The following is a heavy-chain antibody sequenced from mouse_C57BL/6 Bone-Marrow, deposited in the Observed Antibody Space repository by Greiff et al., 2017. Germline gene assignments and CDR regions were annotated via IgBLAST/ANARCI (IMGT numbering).Heavy chain of an antibody. CDR1: GFTFSDYY. D-gene: IGHD1-1*01. CDR2: INYDGSST. V-gene: IGHV5-16*01. CDR3: ARDVYYYGSSPLYFDV. J-gene: IGHJ1*03. Sequence: EVKLVESEGGLVQPGSSMKLSCTASGFTFSDYYMAWVRQVPEKGLEWVANINYDGSSTYYLDSLKSRFIISRDNAKNILYLQMSSLKSEDTATYYCARDVYYYGSSPLYFDVWGTGTTVTVSS.